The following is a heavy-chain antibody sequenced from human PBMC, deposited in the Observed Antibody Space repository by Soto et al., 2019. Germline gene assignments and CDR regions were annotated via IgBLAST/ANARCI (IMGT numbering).Heavy chain of an antibody. V-gene: IGHV3-48*03. J-gene: IGHJ2*01. Sequence: GGSLRLSCAASGFTFSSYEMNWVRQAPGKGLEWVSYISSSGSTIYYADSVKGRFTISRDNAKNSLYLQMNSLRAEDTAAYYCARARSRWFRWNWYFDLWGRGTLVTVYS. CDR3: ARARSRWFRWNWYFDL. CDR2: ISSSGSTI. D-gene: IGHD6-13*01. CDR1: GFTFSSYE.